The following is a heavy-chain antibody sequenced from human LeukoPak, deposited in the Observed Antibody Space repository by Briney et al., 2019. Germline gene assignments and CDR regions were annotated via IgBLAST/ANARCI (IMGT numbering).Heavy chain of an antibody. V-gene: IGHV1-2*02. CDR3: ARELFRGTPTQDS. CDR2: INPDSGDT. J-gene: IGHJ5*01. Sequence: MGWINPDSGDTNFAQKFQGRVTMTRDTSISTAYMELSSLRSDDTAVYYCARELFRGTPTQDSWGQGTLVTVSS. D-gene: IGHD1-26*01.